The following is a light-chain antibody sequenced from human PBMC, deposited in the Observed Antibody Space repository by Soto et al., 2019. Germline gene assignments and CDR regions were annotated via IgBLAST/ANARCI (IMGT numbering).Light chain of an antibody. CDR2: DAS. CDR3: QQRSYWPPLT. CDR1: QNVNSY. J-gene: IGKJ4*01. Sequence: EIVLTQSPATLSLSPGERATISCRASQNVNSYLAWYQQKPGQAPRLLIYDASSRATGIPDRFSGSGSGTDFTLTIGSLEPEDFAVYYCQQRSYWPPLTFGAGTKVEVK. V-gene: IGKV3-11*01.